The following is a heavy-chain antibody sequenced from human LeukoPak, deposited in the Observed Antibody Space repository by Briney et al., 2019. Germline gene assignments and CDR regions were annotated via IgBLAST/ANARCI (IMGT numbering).Heavy chain of an antibody. CDR1: GGSISSGGYS. J-gene: IGHJ4*02. V-gene: IGHV4-30-2*01. Sequence: SETLSLTCAVPGGSISSGGYSWSWIRQPPGTGLEWIGYIYHSGSTYYNPSLKSRVTISVDRSKNQFSLKLSSVTAADTAVYYCARAQGYSYGLDLGYWGQGTLVTVSS. CDR3: ARAQGYSYGLDLGY. CDR2: IYHSGST. D-gene: IGHD5-18*01.